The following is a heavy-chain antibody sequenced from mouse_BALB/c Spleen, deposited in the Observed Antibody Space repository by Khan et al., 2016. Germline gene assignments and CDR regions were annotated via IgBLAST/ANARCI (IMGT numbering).Heavy chain of an antibody. D-gene: IGHD1-1*01. CDR2: INPSTGYT. CDR3: ARRGTVVGYFDV. CDR1: GYTFTSYW. J-gene: IGHJ1*01. V-gene: IGHV1-7*01. Sequence: QVQLQQSGAELAKPGASVKMSCKASGYTFTSYWMHWVKQRPGQGLEWIGYINPSTGYTEYNQKFKDKATLTADKSSSTAYMQLSSLTSEDSAVYYCARRGTVVGYFDVWGAGTTVTVSS.